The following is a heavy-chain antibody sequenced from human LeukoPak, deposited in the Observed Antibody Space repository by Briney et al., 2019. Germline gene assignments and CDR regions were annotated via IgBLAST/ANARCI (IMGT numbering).Heavy chain of an antibody. J-gene: IGHJ3*02. D-gene: IGHD2-2*01. CDR3: ARGIIGYCSSTSCLGAFDI. CDR2: ISYDGSNK. V-gene: IGHV3-30*19. Sequence: GGSLRLSCVASGLSFSSYGFHWVRQAPGKGLEWVAVISYDGSNKYYADSVKGRFTISRDNSKNTLYLQMNSLRAEDTAVYYCARGIIGYCSSTSCLGAFDIWGQGTMVTVSS. CDR1: GLSFSSYG.